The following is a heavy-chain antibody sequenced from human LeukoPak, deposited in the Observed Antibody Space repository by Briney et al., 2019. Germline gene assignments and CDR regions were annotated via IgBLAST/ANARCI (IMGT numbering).Heavy chain of an antibody. Sequence: PEASVKVSCKASGYTFTSYYMHWVRQAPGQGLEWMGIINPSGGSTSYAQKFQGRVTMTRDTSTSTVYMELSSLRSEDTAVYYCARGAGQLSGLDNWFDPWGQGTLVTVSS. V-gene: IGHV1-46*01. D-gene: IGHD5-12*01. J-gene: IGHJ5*02. CDR2: INPSGGST. CDR1: GYTFTSYY. CDR3: ARGAGQLSGLDNWFDP.